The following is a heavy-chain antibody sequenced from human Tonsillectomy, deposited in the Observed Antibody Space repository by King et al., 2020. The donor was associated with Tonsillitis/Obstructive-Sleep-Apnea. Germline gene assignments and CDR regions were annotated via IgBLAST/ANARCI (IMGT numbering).Heavy chain of an antibody. Sequence: VQLVESGGDLVQPGRSLRLSCAASGFTFEDYAMYWVRQAPGKGLEWVSGISWNSGSIAYADSVKGRFTISRDNAKNSLYLQMNSLRAEDTALYYCAKDLIIAVSGTPGDTFDIWGQRTMVSVSS. J-gene: IGHJ3*02. CDR2: ISWNSGSI. CDR1: GFTFEDYA. CDR3: AKDLIIAVSGTPGDTFDI. D-gene: IGHD6-19*01. V-gene: IGHV3-9*01.